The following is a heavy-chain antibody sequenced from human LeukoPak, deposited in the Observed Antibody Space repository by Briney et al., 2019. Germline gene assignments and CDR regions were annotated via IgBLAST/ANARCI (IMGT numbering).Heavy chain of an antibody. J-gene: IGHJ4*02. Sequence: PGGSLTLSCAASGFTFSSYSMNWVRQAPGKGLEWVSSISSSSSYIYYADSVKGRFTISRDNAKNSLYLQMNSLRAEDTAVYYCARGLYYYDSSGDFDYWGQGTLVTVSS. CDR1: GFTFSSYS. V-gene: IGHV3-21*01. CDR2: ISSSSSYI. CDR3: ARGLYYYDSSGDFDY. D-gene: IGHD3-22*01.